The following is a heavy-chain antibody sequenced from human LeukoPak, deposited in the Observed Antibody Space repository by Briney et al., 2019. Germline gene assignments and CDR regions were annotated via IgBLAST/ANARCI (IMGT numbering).Heavy chain of an antibody. CDR2: IKSDGST. V-gene: IGHV3-74*01. CDR1: GFTFSSYW. CDR3: ARAPSEIGGYYPEYFRH. Sequence: GGSLRLSCAASGFTFSSYWMHWVRQAPGKGLVWVSRIKSDGSTNYADSVKGRFTISRDNAKNTVSLQMNSLRAEDSGVYYCARAPSEIGGYYPEYFRHWGQGTLVTVSS. J-gene: IGHJ1*01. D-gene: IGHD3-22*01.